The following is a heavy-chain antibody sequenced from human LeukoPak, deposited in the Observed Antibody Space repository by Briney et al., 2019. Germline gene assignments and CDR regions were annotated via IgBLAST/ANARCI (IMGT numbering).Heavy chain of an antibody. V-gene: IGHV4-39*02. CDR3: ARGAFDL. CDR2: VFYSGSP. CDR1: GGSISSSNSY. Sequence: SETLSLTCTVSGGSISSSNSYWGWIRQPPGQGLEWIATVFYSGSPYYNPSLRSRITISMDTSKNQFSLNLTSVSAADTAIYYCARGAFDLWGRGTLVTVSA. J-gene: IGHJ2*01.